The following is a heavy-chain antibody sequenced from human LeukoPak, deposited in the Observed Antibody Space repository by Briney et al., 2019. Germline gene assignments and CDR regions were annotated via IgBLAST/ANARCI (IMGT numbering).Heavy chain of an antibody. Sequence: PGGSLRLSCADSGFTFSNYWLHWVRQAPGKGLVWVSSINGDGTITGNAGSVKGRFTISRDNPNNTLSLQMNSLRAGDTAVYYCAKKAGPYCSGGSCYSLDHWGQGTLVTVSS. J-gene: IGHJ4*02. V-gene: IGHV3-74*01. CDR3: AKKAGPYCSGGSCYSLDH. D-gene: IGHD2-15*01. CDR2: INGDGTIT. CDR1: GFTFSNYW.